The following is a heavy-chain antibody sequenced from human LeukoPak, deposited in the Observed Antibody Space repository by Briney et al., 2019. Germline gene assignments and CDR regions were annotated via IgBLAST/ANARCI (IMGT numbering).Heavy chain of an antibody. V-gene: IGHV3-48*01. Sequence: GGSLRLSCAASGFTFSSYSMSWVRQAPGKGLEWVSDISSSSSRIYYADSVKGRFTISTDNAENSLYLQMNSLRAEDTAVYYCARDSPRAAVRGAFDIWGQGTMVTVSS. CDR1: GFTFSSYS. D-gene: IGHD3-10*01. J-gene: IGHJ3*02. CDR2: ISSSSSRI. CDR3: ARDSPRAAVRGAFDI.